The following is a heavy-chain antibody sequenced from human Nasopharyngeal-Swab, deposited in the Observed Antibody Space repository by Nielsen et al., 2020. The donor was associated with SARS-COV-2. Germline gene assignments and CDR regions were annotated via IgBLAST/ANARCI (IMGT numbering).Heavy chain of an antibody. D-gene: IGHD6-19*01. J-gene: IGHJ4*02. CDR2: IYYSGST. Sequence: WIRQPPGKGLEWIGYIYYSGSTNYNPSLKSRVTISVDTSKNRFSLKLSSVTAADTAVYYCARGGSGWSTTFDYWGQGTLVTVSS. CDR3: ARGGSGWSTTFDY. V-gene: IGHV4-59*01.